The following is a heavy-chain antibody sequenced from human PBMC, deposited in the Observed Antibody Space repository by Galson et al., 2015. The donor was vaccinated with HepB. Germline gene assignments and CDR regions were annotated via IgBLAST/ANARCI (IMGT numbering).Heavy chain of an antibody. Sequence: SVKVSCKASGYTFTGYYMHWVRQAPGQGLEWMGWINPNSGGTNYAQKFQGWVTMTRDTSISTAYMELGRLRSDDTAVYYCARDGYDMYGMDVWGQGTTVTVSS. J-gene: IGHJ6*02. V-gene: IGHV1-2*04. CDR2: INPNSGGT. CDR3: ARDGYDMYGMDV. D-gene: IGHD3-9*01. CDR1: GYTFTGYY.